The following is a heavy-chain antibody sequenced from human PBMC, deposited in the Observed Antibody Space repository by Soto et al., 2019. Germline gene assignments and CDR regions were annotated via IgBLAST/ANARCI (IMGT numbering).Heavy chain of an antibody. Sequence: EVQLVESGGGLVQPGGSLRLSCAASGFTFSSYAMHWVRQAPGKGLEYVSTISSNGGSTYYANSVKGRFTISRDNSKNTLHRQMGTLRVEDMAVYYCARAVGGYGAFDIWGQGTMVTVSS. CDR3: ARAVGGYGAFDI. J-gene: IGHJ3*02. CDR1: GFTFSSYA. D-gene: IGHD5-12*01. V-gene: IGHV3-64*01. CDR2: ISSNGGST.